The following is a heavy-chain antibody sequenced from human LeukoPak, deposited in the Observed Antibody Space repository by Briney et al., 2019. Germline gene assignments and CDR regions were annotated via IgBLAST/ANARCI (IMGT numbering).Heavy chain of an antibody. D-gene: IGHD2-2*02. CDR3: ARAGYCSSTSCYSVSGNWFDP. CDR1: GFTFSDYY. V-gene: IGHV3-11*04. CDR2: IDSGGNTV. J-gene: IGHJ5*02. Sequence: GGSLRLSCAASGFTFSDYYMTWIRQAPGKGLEWISYIDSGGNTVYYADSVKGRFTIPRDNARNSLYLQMNSLRAEDTAVYYCARAGYCSSTSCYSVSGNWFDPWGQGTLVTVSS.